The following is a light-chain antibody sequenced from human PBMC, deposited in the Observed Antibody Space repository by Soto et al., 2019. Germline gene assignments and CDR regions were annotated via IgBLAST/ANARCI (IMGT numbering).Light chain of an antibody. CDR3: QQYNISPFI. J-gene: IGKJ3*01. CDR2: GTS. Sequence: EIVLTQSPGTLSLSPGERATLSCRTSQSVSSHYLAWYQQRPGQAPRLLIYGTSSRATGIPDRFSGSGSGTDCTLTISRLEPKDFAVYYCQQYNISPFIFGPGTKVDIK. CDR1: QSVSSHY. V-gene: IGKV3-20*01.